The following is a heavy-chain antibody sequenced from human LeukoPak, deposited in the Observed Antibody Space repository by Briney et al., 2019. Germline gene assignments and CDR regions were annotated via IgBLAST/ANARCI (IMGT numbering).Heavy chain of an antibody. Sequence: SETLSLTCTVSGDSISSGGYSWSWIRQPPGKGLEWIGYIYHNGNTYYSPSLKSRVTISVDRSKNQLSLKLSSMTAADTAMYYCASGGYSYGFDYWGQGTLVTVSS. D-gene: IGHD5-18*01. CDR3: ASGGYSYGFDY. CDR2: IYHNGNT. CDR1: GDSISSGGYS. J-gene: IGHJ4*02. V-gene: IGHV4-30-2*01.